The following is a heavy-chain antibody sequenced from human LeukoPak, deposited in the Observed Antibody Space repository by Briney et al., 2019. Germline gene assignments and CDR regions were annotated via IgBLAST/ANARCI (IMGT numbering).Heavy chain of an antibody. V-gene: IGHV1-69*13. CDR1: GGTFSSYA. D-gene: IGHD1-14*01. CDR3: ATVGYAGSGQTGNFDY. J-gene: IGHJ4*02. CDR2: IIPIFGTA. Sequence: ASVKVSCKASGGTFSSYAISWVRQAPGQGLEWMGGIIPIFGTANYAQKFQGRVTITADESTSTAYMELSSLRSEDTAVYYCATVGYAGSGQTGNFDYWGQGTLVTVSS.